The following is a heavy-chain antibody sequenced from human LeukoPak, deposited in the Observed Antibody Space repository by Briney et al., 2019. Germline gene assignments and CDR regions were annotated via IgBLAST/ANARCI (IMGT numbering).Heavy chain of an antibody. Sequence: GGSLRLSCAASGFTFSSYAMSWVRQAPGKGLEWVSAISGSGGSSYYADSVKGRFTISRDNSKNTLYLQMNSLRAEDTAVYYCAKGGGVLLWFGESFDYWGRGTMVAVSS. CDR3: AKGGGVLLWFGESFDY. CDR2: ISGSGGSS. J-gene: IGHJ4*03. V-gene: IGHV3-23*01. D-gene: IGHD3-10*01. CDR1: GFTFSSYA.